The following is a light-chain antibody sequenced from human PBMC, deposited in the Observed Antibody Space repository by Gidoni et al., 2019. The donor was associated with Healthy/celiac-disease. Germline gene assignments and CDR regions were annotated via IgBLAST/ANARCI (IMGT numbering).Light chain of an antibody. CDR1: KRVSSY. J-gene: IGKJ3*01. CDR3: QQRSNWLFT. CDR2: DAS. Sequence: EIVLTQSPATLSLSPGERATLSCRASKRVSSYLAWYQQKPGQAPRLLIYDASNRATGIPARFRGSGSGTDFTLTISSLEPEDFAVYYCQQRSNWLFTFGPGTKVDIK. V-gene: IGKV3-11*01.